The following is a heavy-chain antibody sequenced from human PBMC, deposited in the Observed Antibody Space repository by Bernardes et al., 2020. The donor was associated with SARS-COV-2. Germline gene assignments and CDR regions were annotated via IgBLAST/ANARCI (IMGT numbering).Heavy chain of an antibody. V-gene: IGHV5-51*01. D-gene: IGHD6-13*01. CDR2: IYPGDSDT. CDR1: GYSFTSYW. Sequence: GESLQISWKASGYSFTSYWIGWVRQMPGKGLEWMGIIYPGDSDTKYSPSFQGQVTISADKSISTAYLQWSSLKASDTAMYYCARPAYSSSLNFDYWGQGTLVTVSS. J-gene: IGHJ4*02. CDR3: ARPAYSSSLNFDY.